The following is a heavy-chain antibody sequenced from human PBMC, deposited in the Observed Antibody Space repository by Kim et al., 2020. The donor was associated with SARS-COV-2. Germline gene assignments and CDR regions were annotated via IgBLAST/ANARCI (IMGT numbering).Heavy chain of an antibody. V-gene: IGHV4-39*01. Sequence: SETLSLTCTVSGGSISSSSYYWGWIRQPPGKGLEWIGSIYYSGSTYYNPSLKSRVTISVDTSKNQFSLKLSSVTAADTAVYYCARVLVGTMIPGAFDIWGQGTMVTVSS. CDR1: GGSISSSSYY. CDR2: IYYSGST. CDR3: ARVLVGTMIPGAFDI. D-gene: IGHD3-22*01. J-gene: IGHJ3*02.